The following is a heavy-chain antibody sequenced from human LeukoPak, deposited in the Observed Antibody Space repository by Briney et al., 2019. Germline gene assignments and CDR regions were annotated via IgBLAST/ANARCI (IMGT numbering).Heavy chain of an antibody. J-gene: IGHJ4*02. V-gene: IGHV3-7*01. CDR2: IKQGGSEK. CDR1: GFTFSSYG. D-gene: IGHD1-26*01. Sequence: QAGGSLRLSCAASGFTFSSYGMHWVRQAPGKGLEWVANIKQGGSEKHYVDSVKGRFTISRDDAKNSLYLQMNSLRADDTAVYSCAREGREGRGFDYWGQGTLVTVSS. CDR3: AREGREGRGFDY.